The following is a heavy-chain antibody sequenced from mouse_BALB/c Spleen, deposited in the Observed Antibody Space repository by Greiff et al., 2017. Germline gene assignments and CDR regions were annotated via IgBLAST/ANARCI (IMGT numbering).Heavy chain of an antibody. V-gene: IGHV1-77*01. D-gene: IGHD6-2*01. CDR2: IYPGSGNT. CDR3: ARGGLSHFDY. J-gene: IGHJ2*01. Sequence: QVQLKESGAELARPGASVKLSCKASGYTFTDYYINWVKQRTGQGLEWIGEIYPGSGNTYYNEKFKGKATLTADKSSSTAYMQLSSLTSEDSAVYYCARGGLSHFDYWGQGTTLTVSS. CDR1: GYTFTDYY.